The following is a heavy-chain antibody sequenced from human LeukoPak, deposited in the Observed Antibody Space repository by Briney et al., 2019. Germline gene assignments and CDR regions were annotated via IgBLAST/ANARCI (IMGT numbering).Heavy chain of an antibody. CDR1: GGSISSYY. D-gene: IGHD2-2*01. CDR2: IYYSGST. J-gene: IGHJ5*02. CDR3: AREIVQLPAPENIRVIFNFDP. V-gene: IGHV4-59*12. Sequence: SETLSLTCTVSGGSISSYYWSWIRQPPGKGLEWIGYIYYSGSTNYNPSLKSRVTISVDTSKNQFSLKLSSVTAADTAVYYCAREIVQLPAPENIRVIFNFDPWGQGTLVTVSS.